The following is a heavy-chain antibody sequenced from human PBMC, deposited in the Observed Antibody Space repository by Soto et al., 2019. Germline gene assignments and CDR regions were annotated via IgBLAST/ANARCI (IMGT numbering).Heavy chain of an antibody. D-gene: IGHD3-10*01. V-gene: IGHV4-30-2*01. J-gene: IGHJ5*02. CDR1: GGSISRGDPS. Sequence: PSETLSLTCADSGGSISRGDPSWSWIRQPPGKGLEWIGYIYQSVSTYYNPSLRSRVTISVDRSKNQFSLRLNSVTAADTAVYYCARGRDYSGSGSYYNSRWYDPWGQGILVTVSS. CDR3: ARGRDYSGSGSYYNSRWYDP. CDR2: IYQSVST.